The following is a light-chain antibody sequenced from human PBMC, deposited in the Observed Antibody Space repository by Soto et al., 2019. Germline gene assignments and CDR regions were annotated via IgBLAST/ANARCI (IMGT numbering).Light chain of an antibody. CDR1: SGDVGGYDF. V-gene: IGLV2-14*01. CDR3: NSHTSSNTQV. J-gene: IGLJ1*01. Sequence: QSALTQPASVSGSPGQSITISCTGTSGDVGGYDFVSWFQQHPGKAPKLIIYDVNDRPSGVSNRFSGSKSGNTASLTISGLQTEDEADYCCNSHTSSNTQVFGTGTKLTVL. CDR2: DVN.